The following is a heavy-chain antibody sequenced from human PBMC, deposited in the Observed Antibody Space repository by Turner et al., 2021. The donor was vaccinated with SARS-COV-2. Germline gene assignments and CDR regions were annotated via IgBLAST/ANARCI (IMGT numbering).Heavy chain of an antibody. CDR2: IYYSGNT. D-gene: IGHD1-26*01. V-gene: IGHV4-31*03. CDR1: GGSISSGGYY. Sequence: QVQLQESGPGLVKPSQTLSLTFTVSGGSISSGGYYWSWIRQHPGKGLEWIGYIYYSGNTYYNPSLKSRVTISVDTSKNQYSLRLNSVTAADTAVYYCARDGMVVGAFDIWGQGTMVTVSS. CDR3: ARDGMVVGAFDI. J-gene: IGHJ3*02.